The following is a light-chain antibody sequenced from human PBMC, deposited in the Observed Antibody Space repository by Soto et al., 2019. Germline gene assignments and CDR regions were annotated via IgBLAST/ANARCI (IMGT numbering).Light chain of an antibody. V-gene: IGKV1-5*01. Sequence: DIQMTQSPSTLSASVGDRVTITCRASQTFSYLAWYQQKPGKAPKLPIYDASTLQSGVPSRFSGSESGTEFTLTISSLQPDDFATYYCQQYNSYPYTFGQGTKLEIK. CDR1: QTFSY. CDR3: QQYNSYPYT. J-gene: IGKJ2*01. CDR2: DAS.